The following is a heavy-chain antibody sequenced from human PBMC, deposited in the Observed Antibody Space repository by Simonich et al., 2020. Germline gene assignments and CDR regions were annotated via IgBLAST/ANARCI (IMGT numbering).Heavy chain of an antibody. CDR3: ARGLIGGGYYY. Sequence: QVQLQQWGAGLLKPSETLSLTCAVYGGSFSGYCWSWIRQPPGKGLGWIWENNHSGSTNYNTSLKSRVTITVDTSKNQLSLKLSSVTDADTSVYDCARGLIGGGYYYWGQGTLVTVSS. CDR1: GGSFSGYC. D-gene: IGHD1-26*01. CDR2: NNHSGST. V-gene: IGHV4-34*01. J-gene: IGHJ4*02.